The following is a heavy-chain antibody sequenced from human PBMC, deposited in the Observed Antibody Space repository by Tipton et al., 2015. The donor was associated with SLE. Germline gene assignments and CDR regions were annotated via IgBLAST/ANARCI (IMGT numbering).Heavy chain of an antibody. CDR2: INHSGST. Sequence: LRLSCAVYGGSFSGYYWSWIRQPPGKGLEWIGEINHSGSTNYNPSLKSRVTISVDTSKNQFSLKLSSVTAADTAVYYCARGPAGLVVVMQYFDLWGRGTLVTVSS. J-gene: IGHJ2*01. CDR3: ARGPAGLVVVMQYFDL. CDR1: GGSFSGYY. V-gene: IGHV4-34*01. D-gene: IGHD2-21*01.